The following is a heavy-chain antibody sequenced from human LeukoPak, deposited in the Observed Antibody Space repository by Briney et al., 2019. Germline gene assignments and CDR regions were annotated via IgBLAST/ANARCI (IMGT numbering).Heavy chain of an antibody. CDR3: ARDTRSSYLQYYFDY. Sequence: ASVKVSCKASGYTFNGYYKHWVRQAPGQGLEWMGWINPNSGGTNYAQKFQGRVTMTRDTSISTAYMELSRLGYDDTAVYYCARDTRSSYLQYYFDYWGQGTLVTVSS. D-gene: IGHD5-24*01. CDR1: GYTFNGYY. CDR2: INPNSGGT. J-gene: IGHJ4*02. V-gene: IGHV1-2*02.